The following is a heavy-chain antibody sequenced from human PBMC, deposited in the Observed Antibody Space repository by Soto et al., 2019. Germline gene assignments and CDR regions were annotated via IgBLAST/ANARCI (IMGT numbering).Heavy chain of an antibody. Sequence: PGGSLRLSCAASGFTFSSYEMNWVRQAPGKGLEWVSYISSSGSTIYYADSVKGRFTISRDNAKNSLYLQMNSLRAEDTAVYYCARDPGWSSSHDAFDIWGQGTMVTVSS. CDR1: GFTFSSYE. D-gene: IGHD6-13*01. CDR2: ISSSGSTI. V-gene: IGHV3-48*03. J-gene: IGHJ3*02. CDR3: ARDPGWSSSHDAFDI.